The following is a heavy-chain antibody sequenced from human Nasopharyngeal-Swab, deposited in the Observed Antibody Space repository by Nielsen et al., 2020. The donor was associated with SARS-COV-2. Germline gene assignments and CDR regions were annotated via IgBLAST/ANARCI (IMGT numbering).Heavy chain of an antibody. D-gene: IGHD5-12*01. CDR3: ARDTSVDIVLLYYGMDV. Sequence: GESLKISCAASGFTFNSHGMHWVRQAPGKGLEWVAVISFDGSKKYYADSVKGRFTLSRDSSKNTLYLQMKRQRAEDTAVYYCARDTSVDIVLLYYGMDVWGQGTTVTVSS. CDR1: GFTFNSHG. CDR2: ISFDGSKK. V-gene: IGHV3-30*03. J-gene: IGHJ6*02.